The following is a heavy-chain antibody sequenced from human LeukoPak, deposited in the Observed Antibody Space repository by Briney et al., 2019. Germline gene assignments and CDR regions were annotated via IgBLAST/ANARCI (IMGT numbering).Heavy chain of an antibody. CDR1: GGSISSYY. CDR2: IYYTGST. Sequence: SETLSLTCTVSGGSISSYYWSWIRQPPGKGLECIGYIYYTGSTNYNPSLKSRVTISVDTSKNQFSLKLSSVTAADTAVYYCARHSSWSEFDYWGQGTLVTVSS. D-gene: IGHD6-13*01. CDR3: ARHSSWSEFDY. J-gene: IGHJ4*02. V-gene: IGHV4-59*08.